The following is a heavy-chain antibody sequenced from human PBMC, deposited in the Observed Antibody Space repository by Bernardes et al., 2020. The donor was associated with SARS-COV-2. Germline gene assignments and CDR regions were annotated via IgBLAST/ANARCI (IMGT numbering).Heavy chain of an antibody. J-gene: IGHJ1*01. CDR1: GFTCSSFG. Sequence: GGSLRLSCSASGFTCSSFGMHWIRQDPGHNREYVSAISADGNSPYYADSVKDRFTISRDNSKNTLYLQMSSLRPDDTAVYYCVKVLLWFGESWGQGTLVTVSS. CDR3: VKVLLWFGES. D-gene: IGHD3-10*01. CDR2: ISADGNSP. V-gene: IGHV3-64D*06.